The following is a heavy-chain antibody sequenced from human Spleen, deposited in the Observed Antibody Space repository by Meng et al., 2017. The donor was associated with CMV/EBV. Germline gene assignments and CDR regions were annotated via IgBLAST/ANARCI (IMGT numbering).Heavy chain of an antibody. CDR2: ISPSIGST. Sequence: GSCRASGYTFTSNGITWVRQAPGQGLEWMGWISPSIGSTNYAQRLEGRVTMTTDRSTTTAYLELKSLRYDDTAVYFCARGTGIFDYWGQGTLVTVSS. CDR3: ARGTGIFDY. J-gene: IGHJ4*02. CDR1: GYTFTSNG. D-gene: IGHD7-27*01. V-gene: IGHV1-18*04.